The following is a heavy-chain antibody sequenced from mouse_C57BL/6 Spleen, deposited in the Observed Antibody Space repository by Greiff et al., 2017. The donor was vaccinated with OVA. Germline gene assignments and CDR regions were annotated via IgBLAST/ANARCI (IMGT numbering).Heavy chain of an antibody. CDR1: GFNIKDYY. CDR3: TTGGYGKGAMDY. CDR2: IDPEDGDT. J-gene: IGHJ4*01. D-gene: IGHD2-1*01. Sequence: VQLQQSGAELVRPGASVKLSCTASGFNIKDYYMHWVKQRPEQGLEWIGRIDPEDGDTEYDPKFKGKATMTADTSSTTAYLQLSSLTSEDTAVYYCTTGGYGKGAMDYWGQGTSVTVSS. V-gene: IGHV14-1*01.